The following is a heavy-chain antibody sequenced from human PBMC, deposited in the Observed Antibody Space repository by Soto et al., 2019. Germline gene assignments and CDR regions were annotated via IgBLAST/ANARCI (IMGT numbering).Heavy chain of an antibody. CDR1: GFNFSDYS. CDR2: ISSSGYFM. Sequence: EVQLVESGGGLVKPGGSLRLSCAASGFNFSDYSMNWVRQAPGKGLEWVSSISSSGYFMHYADSVRGRFIISKDSTKNSLYLQMNNLRAEDTAVYYCARGESSSSSVLDYWGQGTLVTVSS. CDR3: ARGESSSSSVLDY. D-gene: IGHD6-6*01. J-gene: IGHJ4*02. V-gene: IGHV3-21*01.